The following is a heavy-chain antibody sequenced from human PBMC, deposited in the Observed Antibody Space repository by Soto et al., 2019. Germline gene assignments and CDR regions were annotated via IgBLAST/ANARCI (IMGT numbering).Heavy chain of an antibody. CDR1: GFTFSSYG. J-gene: IGHJ4*02. V-gene: IGHV3-33*01. CDR2: IWYDGSNK. D-gene: IGHD3-10*01. Sequence: GGSLRLSCAASGFTFSSYGMHWVRQAPGKGLEWVAVIWYDGSNKYYADSVKGRFTISRDNSKNTLYLQMNSLRAEDTAVYYCARGGVHGSGSYSNFDYWGQGTLVTVSS. CDR3: ARGGVHGSGSYSNFDY.